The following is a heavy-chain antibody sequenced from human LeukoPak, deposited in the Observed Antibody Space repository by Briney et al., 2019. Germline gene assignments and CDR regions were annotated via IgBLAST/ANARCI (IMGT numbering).Heavy chain of an antibody. CDR2: ISGSGGST. CDR3: ARRSRAVPYYFDY. Sequence: GGSLRLSCAASGFTFSSYAMSWVRQAPGKGLEWVSAISGSGGSTYYADSVKGRFTISRDNSKNTLYLQMNSLIAEDTAVYYCARRSRAVPYYFDYWGQGTLVTVSS. V-gene: IGHV3-23*01. D-gene: IGHD2-2*01. CDR1: GFTFSSYA. J-gene: IGHJ4*02.